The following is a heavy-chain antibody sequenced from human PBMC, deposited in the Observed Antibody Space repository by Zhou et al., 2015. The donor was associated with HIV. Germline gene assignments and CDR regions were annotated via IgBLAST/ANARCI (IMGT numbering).Heavy chain of an antibody. Sequence: QVQLVQSGAEVKKPGASVKVSCKASGYTFTGYYMHWVRQAPGQGLEWMGWINPNSGGTNYAQKFQGWVTMTRDTSISTAYMELSRLRSDDTAVYYCARDQGCSSTSCYYYYYGMDVWGQGTTVTVSS. J-gene: IGHJ6*02. CDR3: ARDQGCSSTSCYYYYYGMDV. CDR2: INPNSGGT. CDR1: GYTFTGYY. V-gene: IGHV1-2*04. D-gene: IGHD2-2*01.